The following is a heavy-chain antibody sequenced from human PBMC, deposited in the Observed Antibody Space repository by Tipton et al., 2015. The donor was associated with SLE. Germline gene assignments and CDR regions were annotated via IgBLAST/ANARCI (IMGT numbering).Heavy chain of an antibody. D-gene: IGHD3-3*01. CDR2: MFHSGTT. CDR1: GYSITSDYY. CDR3: ARGFSAADFWSGYFVNWFDP. Sequence: SLTCEVSGYSITSDYYWGWIRQPPGEGLEWIGSMFHSGTTYHNPSLKSRVTISIDASNNQFSLKGNSVTAADTAVYYCARGFSAADFWSGYFVNWFDPWGQGTLVTVSS. J-gene: IGHJ5*02. V-gene: IGHV4-38-2*01.